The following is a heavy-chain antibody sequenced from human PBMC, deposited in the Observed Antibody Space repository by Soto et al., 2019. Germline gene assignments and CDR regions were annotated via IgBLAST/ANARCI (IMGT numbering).Heavy chain of an antibody. CDR2: ISAHNGNT. V-gene: IGHV1-18*01. Sequence: QVHLVQSGAEVKKPGASVKVSCKGSGYAFTTYGITWVRQAPGQGLEWMGWISAHNGNTNYAQKLQGRCTVTRDTSTSTAYMELRSLRSYDTAVYYCARGSYGDYWGQGALVTVSS. CDR1: GYAFTTYG. CDR3: ARGSYGDY. J-gene: IGHJ4*02. D-gene: IGHD1-26*01.